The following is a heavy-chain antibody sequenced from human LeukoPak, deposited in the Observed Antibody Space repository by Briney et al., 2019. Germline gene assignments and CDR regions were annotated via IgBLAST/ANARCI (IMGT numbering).Heavy chain of an antibody. D-gene: IGHD3-3*01. Sequence: GGSLRLSCAASGFTFSSYAMSWVRQAPGKGLEWVAVIWYDGSNKYYADSVKGRFTISRDNSKNTLYLQMNSLRAEDTAVYYCARAAEIDKGFWSGYLYYFDYWGQGTLVTVSS. V-gene: IGHV3-33*08. CDR3: ARAAEIDKGFWSGYLYYFDY. CDR1: GFTFSSYA. CDR2: IWYDGSNK. J-gene: IGHJ4*02.